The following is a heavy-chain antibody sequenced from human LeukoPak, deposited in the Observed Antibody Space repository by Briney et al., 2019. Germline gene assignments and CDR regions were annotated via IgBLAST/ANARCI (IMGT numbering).Heavy chain of an antibody. CDR2: ISSGTSYI. J-gene: IGHJ4*02. V-gene: IGHV3-21*01. CDR1: GFTFNTYT. Sequence: PGGSLRLSCAASGFTFNTYTMNWVRQAPGKGLEWVSSISSGTSYIYYADSVKGRFTISRDNAKNSLYLQMNSLRAEDTAVYYCTRATTAKRGSEGYWGRGTLVTVSS. D-gene: IGHD4-11*01. CDR3: TRATTAKRGSEGY.